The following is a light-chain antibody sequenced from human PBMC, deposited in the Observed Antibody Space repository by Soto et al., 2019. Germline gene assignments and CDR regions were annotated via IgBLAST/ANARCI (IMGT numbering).Light chain of an antibody. CDR1: QRIFNW. CDR2: KAS. J-gene: IGKJ2*01. Sequence: DIQMTQSPSTLSASVGDRVTITCRASQRIFNWLAWYQQKPGKAPKLLIQKASNLETGVPSRFSGSGSGTDFTLSISSLQPDDSATYYCQQYNSFYPTFGQGPRWIS. V-gene: IGKV1-5*03. CDR3: QQYNSFYPT.